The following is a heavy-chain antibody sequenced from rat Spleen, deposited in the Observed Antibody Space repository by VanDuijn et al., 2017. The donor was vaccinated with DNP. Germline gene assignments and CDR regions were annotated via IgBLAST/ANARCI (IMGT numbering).Heavy chain of an antibody. CDR2: IIFDGSST. D-gene: IGHD1-1*01. V-gene: IGHV5-17*01. CDR1: GFTFSDYA. J-gene: IGHJ2*01. CDR3: ARRTISDYYNGGPFDY. Sequence: EVQLVESGGGLIQPGRSLKVSCAASGFTFSDYAMAWVRQAPKKGLEWVATIIFDGSSTFDRDSVKGRFTIFRDNAKSTLYLQMDSLRSGDTATYYCARRTISDYYNGGPFDYWGQGVMVTVSS.